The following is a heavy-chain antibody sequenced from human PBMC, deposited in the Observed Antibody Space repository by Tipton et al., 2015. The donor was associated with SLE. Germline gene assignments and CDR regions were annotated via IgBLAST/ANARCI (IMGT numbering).Heavy chain of an antibody. J-gene: IGHJ5*02. CDR2: INYSGDT. Sequence: GLVKPSETLSLNCAVYGGSISGTSYYWGWIRQPPGKGLEWIGSINYSGDTYYNPSLKSRVSISEYRSKNQFSLKVSSVAAGDTALYYCARHDPGNENWFDPWGQGTLVTVSS. CDR1: GGSISGTSYY. D-gene: IGHD3-16*01. CDR3: ARHDPGNENWFDP. V-gene: IGHV4-39*07.